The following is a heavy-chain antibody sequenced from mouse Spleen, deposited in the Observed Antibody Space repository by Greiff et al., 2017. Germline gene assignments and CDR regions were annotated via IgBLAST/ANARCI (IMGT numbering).Heavy chain of an antibody. D-gene: IGHD1-2*01. CDR1: GYTFTSYW. CDR3: ARLTTATRYFDY. V-gene: IGHV1-69*01. CDR2: IDPSDSYT. Sequence: QVQLQQPGAELVMPGASVKLSCKASGYTFTSYWMHWVKQRPGQGLEWIGEIDPSDSYTNYNQKFKGKATLTVDKSSSTAYMQLSSLTSEDSAVYYCARLTTATRYFDYWGQGTTLTVSS. J-gene: IGHJ2*01.